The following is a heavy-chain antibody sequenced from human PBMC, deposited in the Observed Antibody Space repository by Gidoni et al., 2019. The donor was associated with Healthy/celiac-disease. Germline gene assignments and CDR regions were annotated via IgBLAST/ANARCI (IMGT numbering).Heavy chain of an antibody. CDR2: IRSSSSTI. J-gene: IGHJ4*02. D-gene: IGHD6-13*01. Sequence: EVQLVESGGGLVQPGGSLRLSCAASGFTFSSYSMNWVRQAPGKGLEWVSYIRSSSSTIYYADSVKGRFTISRDNAKNSLYLQMNSLRAEDTAVYYCARWGIAAAGPDYWGQGTLVTVSS. CDR1: GFTFSSYS. CDR3: ARWGIAAAGPDY. V-gene: IGHV3-48*01.